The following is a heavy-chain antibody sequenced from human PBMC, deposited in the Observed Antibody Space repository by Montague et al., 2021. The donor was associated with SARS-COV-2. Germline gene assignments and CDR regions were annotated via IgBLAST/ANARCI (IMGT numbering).Heavy chain of an antibody. CDR1: GGSMSSYH. Sequence: SETLSLTCSVSGGSMSSYHWVWIRQPPGKGLEWIGYVSYRGSTNYNPSLKSRVTISLDTSKNRFSLRMTSVTAADTAVYYCARDVRYYYYDQWGQGILVTVSS. D-gene: IGHD3-16*01. CDR2: VSYRGST. J-gene: IGHJ4*02. CDR3: ARDVRYYYYDQ. V-gene: IGHV4-59*01.